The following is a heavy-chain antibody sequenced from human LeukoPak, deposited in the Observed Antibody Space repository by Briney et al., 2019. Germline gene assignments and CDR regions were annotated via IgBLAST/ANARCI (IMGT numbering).Heavy chain of an antibody. CDR2: IYSGGST. J-gene: IGHJ4*02. D-gene: IGHD3-10*01. Sequence: GGSLRLSCAASGFTVSSNYMTWVRQAPGKGLEWVSVIYSGGSTYYADSVKGRFTISRDNSKNTLYLQMNSLRAEDAAVYYCARGGTGYYFDYWGQGTLVTVSS. V-gene: IGHV3-53*01. CDR3: ARGGTGYYFDY. CDR1: GFTVSSNY.